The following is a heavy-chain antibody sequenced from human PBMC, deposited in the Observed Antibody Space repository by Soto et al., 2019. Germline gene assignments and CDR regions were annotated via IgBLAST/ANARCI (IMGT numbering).Heavy chain of an antibody. CDR3: ARAPIEVGATLDYYYGMDV. CDR2: IIPIFGTA. D-gene: IGHD1-26*01. V-gene: IGHV1-69*13. Sequence: ASVKVSCKASGGTFSSYAISWVRQAPGQGLEWMGGIIPIFGTANYAQKFQGRVTITADESTSTAYMELSSLRSEDTAVYYCARAPIEVGATLDYYYGMDVWGQGTTVTVSS. J-gene: IGHJ6*02. CDR1: GGTFSSYA.